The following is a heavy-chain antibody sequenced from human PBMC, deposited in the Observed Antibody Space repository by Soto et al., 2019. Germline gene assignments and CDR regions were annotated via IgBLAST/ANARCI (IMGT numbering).Heavy chain of an antibody. V-gene: IGHV1-69*13. CDR2: IIPIFGTA. D-gene: IGHD1-26*01. CDR3: ASPGGSYSGGVVF. J-gene: IGHJ4*02. CDR1: GGTFSSYA. Sequence: SVKVSCKASGGTFSSYALSWVRQAPGQGLEWMGGIIPIFGTADYAQKFQGRVTITADESASTAYMELNSLRSEDTAVYYCASPGGSYSGGVVFWGQGTVVTVSS.